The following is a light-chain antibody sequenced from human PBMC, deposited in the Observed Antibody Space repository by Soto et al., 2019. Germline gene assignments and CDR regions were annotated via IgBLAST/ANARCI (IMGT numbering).Light chain of an antibody. CDR1: QNINNY. CDR3: QKNYSPFT. CDR2: DAS. Sequence: DIPMTPVPSSLSASVGDSVTITCRASQNINNYLNWYQQKPGKAPNLLIYDASNLQSGVSSRFSGCGSGTDFTLTISSLPHEDFAIYYCQKNYSPFTFGTGTKVDLK. J-gene: IGKJ3*01. V-gene: IGKV1-39*01.